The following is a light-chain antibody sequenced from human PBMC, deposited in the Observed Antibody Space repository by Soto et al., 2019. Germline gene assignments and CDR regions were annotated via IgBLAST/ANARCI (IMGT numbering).Light chain of an antibody. V-gene: IGKV3-15*01. Sequence: EIVMTQSPATLSVSPGARGTLSCRASQSVSSNLAWYQQKPVQAPRLLIYGATTRATGIPARFSGSGAGTEVTLTINSLQSEDFAVYYCQQYNNWPRTFGHGTKLEIK. J-gene: IGKJ2*01. CDR3: QQYNNWPRT. CDR2: GAT. CDR1: QSVSSN.